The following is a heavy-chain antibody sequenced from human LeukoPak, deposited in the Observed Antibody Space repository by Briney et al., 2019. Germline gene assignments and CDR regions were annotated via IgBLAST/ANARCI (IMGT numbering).Heavy chain of an antibody. CDR3: AEAGVLPTGDWFSP. V-gene: IGHV4-39*07. J-gene: IGHJ5*02. CDR2: VYHTGSS. Sequence: PSETLSLTCTVSGASISSPTFYWGWTRQSPGKGLEWIGNVYHTGSSFYTVSLKSRVTISIDTSKNQFSLNLMSVTAADTAIYFCAEAGVLPTGDWFSPWGPGILVTVSS. D-gene: IGHD4-17*01. CDR1: GASISSPTFY.